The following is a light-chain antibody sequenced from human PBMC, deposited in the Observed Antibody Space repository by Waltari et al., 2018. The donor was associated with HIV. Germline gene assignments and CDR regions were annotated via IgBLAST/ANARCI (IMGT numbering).Light chain of an antibody. Sequence: SHELTQPPSVSVSPGQTATISCSGDILARKYASWFQQKPGQAPVLLIYKGNEWPTASTERFSGSSSGATVTLTITRVRAEDEADYYCQGIDSSGRKVFGGGTRLTVL. CDR2: KGN. J-gene: IGLJ2*01. CDR1: ILARKY. CDR3: QGIDSSGRKV. V-gene: IGLV3-25*03.